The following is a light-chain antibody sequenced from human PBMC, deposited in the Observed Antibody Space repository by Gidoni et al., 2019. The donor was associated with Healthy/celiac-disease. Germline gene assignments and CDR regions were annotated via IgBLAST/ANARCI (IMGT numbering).Light chain of an antibody. Sequence: QSVFTQPPSVSAAPGQKVTISCSGSSSNIGNNYVSWYQQLPGTAPKLLIYDNNKRPSGIPDRFSGSKSGTSATLGITGLQTGDEADYYCGTWDSSLSAGRYVFGTGTKVTVL. CDR2: DNN. CDR1: SSNIGNNY. J-gene: IGLJ1*01. V-gene: IGLV1-51*01. CDR3: GTWDSSLSAGRYV.